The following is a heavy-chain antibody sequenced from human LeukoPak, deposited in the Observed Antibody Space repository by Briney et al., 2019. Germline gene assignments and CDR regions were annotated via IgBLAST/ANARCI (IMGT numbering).Heavy chain of an antibody. Sequence: SETLSLTCTVSGGSISSYYWSWIRQPPGKGLEWIGYIYYSGSTNYNPSLKSRVTISVDTSKNQFSLKLSSVTAADTAVYYCAVRGPHWYFDLWGRGTLVTVSS. CDR2: IYYSGST. CDR3: AVRGPHWYFDL. J-gene: IGHJ2*01. D-gene: IGHD3-10*01. V-gene: IGHV4-59*08. CDR1: GGSISSYY.